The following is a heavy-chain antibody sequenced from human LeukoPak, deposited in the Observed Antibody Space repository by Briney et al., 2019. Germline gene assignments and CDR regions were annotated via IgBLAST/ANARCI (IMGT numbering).Heavy chain of an antibody. D-gene: IGHD3-22*01. CDR1: GFTFSSYS. Sequence: PGGSLRLSCAASGFTFSSYSMNWVRQAPGKGLEWVSSISSSSSYIYYADSVKGRFTISRDNAKNSLYLQMNSLRAEDTAVYYCARDVKDYDSSGYYLRYFDYWGQGTLVTVSS. V-gene: IGHV3-21*01. CDR2: ISSSSSYI. CDR3: ARDVKDYDSSGYYLRYFDY. J-gene: IGHJ4*02.